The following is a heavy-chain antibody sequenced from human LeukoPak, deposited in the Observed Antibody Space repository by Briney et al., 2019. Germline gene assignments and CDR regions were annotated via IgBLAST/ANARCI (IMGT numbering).Heavy chain of an antibody. CDR3: AREYGSGSYSGY. D-gene: IGHD3-10*01. CDR2: INPNSGGT. Sequence: ASVKVSCKASGYTFTGYYMHWVRQAPGQGLEWMGWINPNSGGTNHAQKFQGRVTMTRDTSISTAYMELSRLRSDDTAVYYCAREYGSGSYSGYWGQGTLVTVSS. J-gene: IGHJ4*02. V-gene: IGHV1-2*02. CDR1: GYTFTGYY.